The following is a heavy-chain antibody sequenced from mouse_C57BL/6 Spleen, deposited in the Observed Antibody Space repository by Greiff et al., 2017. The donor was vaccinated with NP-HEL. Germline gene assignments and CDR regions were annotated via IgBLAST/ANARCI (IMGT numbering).Heavy chain of an antibody. Sequence: EVQVVESGEGLVKPGGSLKLSCAASGFTFSSYAMSWVRQTPEKRLEWVAYISSGGDYIYYADTVKGRFTISRDNARNTLYLQMSSLKSEDTAMYYCTRGITTVAQPFDYWGQGTTLTVSS. CDR1: GFTFSSYA. CDR3: TRGITTVAQPFDY. J-gene: IGHJ2*01. CDR2: ISSGGDYI. V-gene: IGHV5-9-1*02. D-gene: IGHD1-1*01.